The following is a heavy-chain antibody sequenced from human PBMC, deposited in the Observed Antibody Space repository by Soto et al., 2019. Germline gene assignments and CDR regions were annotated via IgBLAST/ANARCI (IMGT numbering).Heavy chain of an antibody. D-gene: IGHD1-26*01. V-gene: IGHV1-3*01. J-gene: IGHJ5*02. CDR2: INPATGDT. Sequence: QVHLVQSGAEVQKPGASVRISCQASGYAFTTSAIHSVRHAPGQSLEWMGWINPATGDTKYSQNVRGRVTFALDTSATTAYMDLRSLASHDTAVYYCARASGRSKLLPFYFDPWGPGTQVTVSS. CDR1: GYAFTTSA. CDR3: ARASGRSKLLPFYFDP.